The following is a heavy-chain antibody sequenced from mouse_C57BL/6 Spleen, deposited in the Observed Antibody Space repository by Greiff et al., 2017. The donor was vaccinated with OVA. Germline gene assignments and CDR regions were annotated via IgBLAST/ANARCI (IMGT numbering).Heavy chain of an antibody. D-gene: IGHD3-1*01. Sequence: VQLQQPGAELVMPGASVKLSCKASGYTFTSYWMHWVKQRPGQGLEWIGEIDPSDSYTNYNQKFKGKSTLTVDKSSSTAYMQLSSLTSEDSAVYYCARRAIPRHFDYWGQGTTLTVSS. J-gene: IGHJ2*01. V-gene: IGHV1-69*01. CDR3: ARRAIPRHFDY. CDR1: GYTFTSYW. CDR2: IDPSDSYT.